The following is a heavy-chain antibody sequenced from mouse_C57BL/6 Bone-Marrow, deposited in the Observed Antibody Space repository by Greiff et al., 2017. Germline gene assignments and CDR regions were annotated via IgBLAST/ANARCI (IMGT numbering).Heavy chain of an antibody. CDR1: GYTFTSYW. Sequence: QVQLQQPGAELVKPGASVKLSCKASGYTFTSYWMHWVKQRPGQGLEWIGMIHPNSGSTNYNEKFKSKATLTVDKSSSTAYMQLGSLTSEDSAVYYCAREKKGAMDYWGQGTSVTVSS. CDR3: AREKKGAMDY. CDR2: IHPNSGST. V-gene: IGHV1-64*01. J-gene: IGHJ4*01.